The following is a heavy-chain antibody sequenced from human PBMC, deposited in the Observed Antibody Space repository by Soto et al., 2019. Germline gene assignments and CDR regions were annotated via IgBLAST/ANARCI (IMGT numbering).Heavy chain of an antibody. CDR2: ISAYNGNT. Sequence: ASVNVSCKTSGYTFTSYGISWVRQAPGQGLEWMGWISAYNGNTNYAQKLQGRVTMTTDTSTSTAYMELRSLRSDDTAVYYCARELTSLDPYYFDYWGQGTLVTVSS. V-gene: IGHV1-18*01. D-gene: IGHD2-2*01. CDR3: ARELTSLDPYYFDY. CDR1: GYTFTSYG. J-gene: IGHJ4*02.